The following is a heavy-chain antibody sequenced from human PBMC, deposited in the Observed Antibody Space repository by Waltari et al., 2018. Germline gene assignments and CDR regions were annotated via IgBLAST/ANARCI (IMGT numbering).Heavy chain of an antibody. CDR1: GGTFCSYA. CDR2: IIPIFGTA. V-gene: IGHV1-69*12. CDR3: ASFMRPLSYYYYYMDV. J-gene: IGHJ6*03. D-gene: IGHD3-16*01. Sequence: QVQLVQSGAEVKKQGSSVKFSGKASGGTFCSYAISWLRQAPGQGLEWLGGIIPIFGTANCAQKFQGRVTITADESTSTTYMELSSLRSEDTAVYSCASFMRPLSYYYYYMDVWGKGTPVTVSS.